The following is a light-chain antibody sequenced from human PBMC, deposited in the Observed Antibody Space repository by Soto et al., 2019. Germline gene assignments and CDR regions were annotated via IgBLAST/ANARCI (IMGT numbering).Light chain of an antibody. CDR2: GAS. Sequence: EIVLTQSPGSLSLSPGERATLSCRATQSFSSDFLAWYRQKPGQAPRLLIYGASSRATGIPDRFSGSGSGTDFTLTISRLEPEDFAVYYCQQYGTSPGLFTFGPGTKVDIK. V-gene: IGKV3-20*01. J-gene: IGKJ3*01. CDR3: QQYGTSPGLFT. CDR1: QSFSSDF.